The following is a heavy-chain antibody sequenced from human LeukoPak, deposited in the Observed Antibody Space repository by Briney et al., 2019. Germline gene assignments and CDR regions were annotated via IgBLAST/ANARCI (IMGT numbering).Heavy chain of an antibody. CDR1: GGTLSSYA. CDR2: IIPIFGTA. V-gene: IGHV1-69*06. Sequence: SVKVSCKASGGTLSSYAISWVRQAPGQGLEWMGGIIPIFGTANYAQKFQGRVTITADKSTSTAYMELSSLRSEDTAVYYCAGSRGWYPTSYFDYGGQGTLVSVSS. J-gene: IGHJ4*02. D-gene: IGHD6-19*01. CDR3: AGSRGWYPTSYFDY.